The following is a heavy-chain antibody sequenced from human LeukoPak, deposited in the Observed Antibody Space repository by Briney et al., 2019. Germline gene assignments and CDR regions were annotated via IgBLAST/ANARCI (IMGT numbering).Heavy chain of an antibody. D-gene: IGHD2-15*01. CDR1: GFTFSSYA. V-gene: IGHV3-30-3*01. J-gene: IGHJ4*02. CDR2: ISYDGSNK. CDR3: AKDAGYCSGGSCYGGNYFDY. Sequence: GGSLRLSCAASGFTFSSYAMHWVRQAPGKGLEWVAVISYDGSNKYYADSVKGRFTISRDNSKNTLYLQMNSLRAEDTAVYYCAKDAGYCSGGSCYGGNYFDYWGQGTLVTVSS.